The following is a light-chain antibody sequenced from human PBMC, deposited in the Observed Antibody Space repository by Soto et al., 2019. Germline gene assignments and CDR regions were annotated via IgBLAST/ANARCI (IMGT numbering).Light chain of an antibody. Sequence: DIQLTQSPSFLSASVGDRVTITCRASQGISNYLAWYQQEPGKAPKLLIYATSTLQSGVPQRFSGSGSGTEFTLTISSLQTDDFSTYYCQQYHSYWTFGQGTKVDIK. CDR3: QQYHSYWT. V-gene: IGKV1-9*01. CDR2: ATS. CDR1: QGISNY. J-gene: IGKJ1*01.